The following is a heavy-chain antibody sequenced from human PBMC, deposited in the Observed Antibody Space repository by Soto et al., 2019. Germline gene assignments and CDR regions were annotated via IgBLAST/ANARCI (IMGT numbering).Heavy chain of an antibody. Sequence: QVQLVQSGAEVKKPGSSVKVSCKASGGTFSNYAISWVRQAPGQGLEWMGGITPFFGTANYAQKFQGRVTMTADESMSTADTELSRLRSQDTAVYYCAPTLGSAVAGPGRFDLWGRGTLVTVS. CDR2: ITPFFGTA. D-gene: IGHD6-19*01. J-gene: IGHJ2*01. CDR1: GGTFSNYA. V-gene: IGHV1-69*12. CDR3: APTLGSAVAGPGRFDL.